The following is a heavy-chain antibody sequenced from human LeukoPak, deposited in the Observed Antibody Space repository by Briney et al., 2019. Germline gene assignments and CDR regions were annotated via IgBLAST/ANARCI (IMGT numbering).Heavy chain of an antibody. Sequence: SETLSLTCTVSGGSISSYYWSWIRQPPGRGVEGGGYIYYSVSTNYNPSLKSRVTISVDTSKNQFSLKLSSVTAADTAVYSCARQFLMAGVNWFAPWGQGTLVTVPS. D-gene: IGHD6-19*01. CDR3: ARQFLMAGVNWFAP. CDR1: GGSISSYY. V-gene: IGHV4-59*13. J-gene: IGHJ5*02. CDR2: IYYSVST.